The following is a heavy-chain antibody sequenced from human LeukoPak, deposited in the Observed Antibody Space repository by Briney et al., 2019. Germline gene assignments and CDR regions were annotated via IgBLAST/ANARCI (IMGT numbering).Heavy chain of an antibody. CDR3: AREAYDYVWGSYPFDY. D-gene: IGHD3-16*02. V-gene: IGHV3-30*04. CDR2: ISYDGSNK. J-gene: IGHJ4*02. CDR1: GFTFSSYA. Sequence: GGSLRLSCAASGFTFSSYAMHWVRQAPGKGLEWVAVISYDGSNKYYADSVKGRVTISRDNSKNTLYLQMNSLRAEDTAVYYCAREAYDYVWGSYPFDYWGQGTLVTVSS.